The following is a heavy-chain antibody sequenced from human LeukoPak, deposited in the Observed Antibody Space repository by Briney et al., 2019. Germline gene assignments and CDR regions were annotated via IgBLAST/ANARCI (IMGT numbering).Heavy chain of an antibody. CDR2: INPNSGGT. CDR1: GYTFTSYD. Sequence: EASVKVSCKASGYTFTSYDINWVRQATGQGLEWMGWINPNSGGTNYAQKFQGRVTMTRDTSISTAYMELSRLRSDDTAVYYCARGGSYSELDYWGQGTLVTVSS. V-gene: IGHV1-2*02. J-gene: IGHJ4*02. CDR3: ARGGSYSELDY. D-gene: IGHD1-26*01.